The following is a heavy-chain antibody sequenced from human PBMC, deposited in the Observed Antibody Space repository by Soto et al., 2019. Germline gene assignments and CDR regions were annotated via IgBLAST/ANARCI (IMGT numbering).Heavy chain of an antibody. D-gene: IGHD3-3*01. CDR2: ISGDGKAT. V-gene: IGHV3-23*01. CDR3: EKITRS. J-gene: IGHJ5*02. CDR1: GFTISSSA. Sequence: EVQVLESRGGLVQPGGSLRLTCAAAGFTISSSAMTWVRQAPGKGLEWISSISGDGKATYYADSVKGRFTISRDSSKTTLYLQMNGLRVEDTATYFCEKITRSWGRGTLVTVAS.